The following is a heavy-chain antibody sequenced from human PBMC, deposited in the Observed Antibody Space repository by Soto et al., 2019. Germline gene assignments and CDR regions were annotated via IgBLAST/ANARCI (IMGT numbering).Heavy chain of an antibody. J-gene: IGHJ6*02. CDR2: ITESGGDT. V-gene: IGHV3-23*01. CDR3: TRASSDRNHMEV. Sequence: QPGGSLRLSCAASGFTFGNFVMRWVRQTPGKGLEWVSTITESGGDTYYTDSVEGRFTISRDNSKNTLYLQMTSLRAEDTALYYCTRASSDRNHMEVWGPGTTVTVSS. CDR1: GFTFGNFV.